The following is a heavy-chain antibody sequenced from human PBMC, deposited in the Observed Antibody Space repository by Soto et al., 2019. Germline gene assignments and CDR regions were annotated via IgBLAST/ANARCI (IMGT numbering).Heavy chain of an antibody. CDR2: INPSGGST. CDR1: GYTFTSYY. D-gene: IGHD3-22*01. CDR3: ARDPLTYYYDSSGSGGFDI. Sequence: GASVKVSCKASGYTFTSYYMHWVRQAPGQGLEWMGIINPSGGSTSYAQKFQGRVTMTRDTSTSTVYMELSSLRSEDTAVYYCARDPLTYYYDSSGSGGFDIWGQGTMVTVSS. V-gene: IGHV1-46*01. J-gene: IGHJ3*02.